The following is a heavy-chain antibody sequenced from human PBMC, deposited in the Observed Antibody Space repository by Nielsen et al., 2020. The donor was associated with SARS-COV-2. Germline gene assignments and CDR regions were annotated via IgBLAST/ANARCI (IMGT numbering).Heavy chain of an antibody. CDR2: IYPADSVT. CDR3: ARRYYFDTLLDP. CDR1: GYNFVSYW. Sequence: KVSCKASGYNFVSYWIGWVRQQSGKGLEWMGIIYPADSVTIYSSSFQGRVTISVDQSISTAYLQWSSLEASDTAIYYCARRYYFDTLLDPWGQGALVTVSS. D-gene: IGHD3-9*01. V-gene: IGHV5-51*01. J-gene: IGHJ5*02.